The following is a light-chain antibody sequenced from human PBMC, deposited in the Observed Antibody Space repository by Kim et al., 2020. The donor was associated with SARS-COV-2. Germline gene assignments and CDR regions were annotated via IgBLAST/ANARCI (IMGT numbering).Light chain of an antibody. CDR2: FNYDGSH. Sequence: ASVKLTCTLPSRQSNNAVAWHQQQAGKGPRYLMKFNYDGSHTKGDGVPDRFSGSRSGAERYLTISSLQSEDEAVYYCQTWGSGIWVFGGGTQLTVL. J-gene: IGLJ3*02. V-gene: IGLV4-69*01. CDR3: QTWGSGIWV. CDR1: SRQSNNA.